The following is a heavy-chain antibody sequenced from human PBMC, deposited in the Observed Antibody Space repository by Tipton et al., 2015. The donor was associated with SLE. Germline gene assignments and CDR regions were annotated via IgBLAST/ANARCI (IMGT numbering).Heavy chain of an antibody. D-gene: IGHD3-3*01. V-gene: IGHV3-23*01. CDR1: GGSISSGYY. CDR3: AKAGFFSGYYDAFDV. Sequence: LSLTCTVSGGSISSGYYWSWIRQHPGKGLEWVSAISGSGDTTYYADSVKGRFTFSRDNSKNTLSLQMNSLRAEDTAVYFRAKAGFFSGYYDAFDVWGQGTMVSVSS. CDR2: ISGSGDTT. J-gene: IGHJ3*01.